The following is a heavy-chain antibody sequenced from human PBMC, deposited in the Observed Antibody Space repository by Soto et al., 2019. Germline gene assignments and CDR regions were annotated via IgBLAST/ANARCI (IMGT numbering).Heavy chain of an antibody. CDR1: GFPFCNFG. Sequence: WGSRRLSWLAAGFPFCNFGMAWVRQASGVGLEWVSGISGSGDDTFYSGSMKWRFTICRDNSKAGPSLQINCLRAEGTGVYYCANPIPKTGTTFGLWGQGT. J-gene: IGHJ4*02. V-gene: IGHV3-23*01. D-gene: IGHD1-1*01. CDR3: ANPIPKTGTTFGL. CDR2: ISGSGDDT.